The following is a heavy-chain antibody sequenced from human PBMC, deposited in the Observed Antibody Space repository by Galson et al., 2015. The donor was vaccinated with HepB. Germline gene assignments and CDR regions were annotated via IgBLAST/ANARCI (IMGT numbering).Heavy chain of an antibody. CDR3: ARDPYYYDSSCNYYVPEYFQQ. V-gene: IGHV1-69*13. D-gene: IGHD3-22*01. CDR1: GGTFSNYA. CDR2: FIPMFGTT. Sequence: SVKVSCKASGGTFSNYAISWVRQAPGQGLEWMGGFIPMFGTTKYAQRFQGRVTITADDSTSTAYMELNSLRSEDTAVYYCARDPYYYDSSCNYYVPEYFQQWGQGALVTVSS. J-gene: IGHJ1*01.